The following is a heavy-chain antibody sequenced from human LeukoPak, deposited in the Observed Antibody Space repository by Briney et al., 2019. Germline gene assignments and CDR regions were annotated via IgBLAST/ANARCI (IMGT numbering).Heavy chain of an antibody. CDR3: ASGSDDPPNPGMDV. CDR2: IYYSGST. CDR1: GGSISSSSYY. Sequence: PSQTLSLTCTVSGGSISSSSYYWGWIRQPPGKGLEWIGSIYYSGSTYYNPSLKSRVTISVDTSKNQFSLKLSSVTAADTAVYYCASGSDDPPNPGMDVWGQGTTVTVSS. D-gene: IGHD1-26*01. V-gene: IGHV4-39*01. J-gene: IGHJ6*02.